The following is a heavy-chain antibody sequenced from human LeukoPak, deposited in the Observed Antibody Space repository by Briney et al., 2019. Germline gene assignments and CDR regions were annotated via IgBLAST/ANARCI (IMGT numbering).Heavy chain of an antibody. J-gene: IGHJ5*02. V-gene: IGHV1-18*01. CDR3: ARGYYDSSGYYDH. CDR2: ISAHNGNT. D-gene: IGHD3-22*01. CDR1: GYTFTSYG. Sequence: ASVKVSCTASGYTFTSYGISWVRQAPGQGLEWMGWISAHNGNTNYAQKLQGRVTMTTDTSTSTDYMELSSLKSDDTAVYYCARGYYDSSGYYDHWGQGTLVTVSS.